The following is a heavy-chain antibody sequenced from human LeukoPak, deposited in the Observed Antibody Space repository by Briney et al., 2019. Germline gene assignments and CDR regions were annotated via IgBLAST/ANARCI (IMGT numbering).Heavy chain of an antibody. CDR1: GFSVSRSF. CDR2: IYSGGNT. J-gene: IGHJ4*02. Sequence: GGSLRLSCAASGFSVSRSFMSWVRLAPGKGLEWVSVIYSGGNTYYADSLKGRFTISRDNAKNTLYLQMHSLRAEDTAVYYCARGWTAPPDYWGQGTLVTVSS. D-gene: IGHD3/OR15-3a*01. V-gene: IGHV3-66*01. CDR3: ARGWTAPPDY.